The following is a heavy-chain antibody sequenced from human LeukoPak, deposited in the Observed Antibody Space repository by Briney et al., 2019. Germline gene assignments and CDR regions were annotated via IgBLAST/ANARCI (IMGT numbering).Heavy chain of an antibody. CDR2: ISGSGGST. CDR3: AKDGAVAGSAPYYFDY. D-gene: IGHD6-19*01. CDR1: GFTFSSYD. Sequence: GGSLRLSCAASGFTFSSYDMSWVRQAPGKGLEWVSAISGSGGSTYYADSVKGRFTISRDNSKNTLSLQMNSLRAEDTAVYYCAKDGAVAGSAPYYFDYWGQGTLVTVSS. V-gene: IGHV3-23*01. J-gene: IGHJ4*02.